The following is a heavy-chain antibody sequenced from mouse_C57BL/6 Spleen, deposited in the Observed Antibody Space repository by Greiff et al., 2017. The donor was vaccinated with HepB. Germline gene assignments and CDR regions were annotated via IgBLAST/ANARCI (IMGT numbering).Heavy chain of an antibody. V-gene: IGHV1-72*01. Sequence: QVQLQQPGAELVKPGASVKLSCKASGYTFTSYWMHWVKQRPGRGLEWIGRIDPNSGGTKYNEKFKSKATLTVDKPSSTAYMQLSSLTSEDSAVYYCARSITTVVSPHWYFDVWGTGTTGTVSS. J-gene: IGHJ1*03. D-gene: IGHD1-1*01. CDR2: IDPNSGGT. CDR3: ARSITTVVSPHWYFDV. CDR1: GYTFTSYW.